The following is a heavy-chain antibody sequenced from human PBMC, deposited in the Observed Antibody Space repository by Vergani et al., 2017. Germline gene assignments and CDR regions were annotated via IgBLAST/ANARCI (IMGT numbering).Heavy chain of an antibody. CDR1: GGSISSSSYY. V-gene: IGHV4-39*01. CDR3: ASGIAVADEGSYYFDY. J-gene: IGHJ4*02. D-gene: IGHD6-19*01. CDR2: IYYSGST. Sequence: QLQLQESGPGLVKPSETLSLTCTVSGGSISSSSYYWGWIRQPPGKGLEWIGSIYYSGSTYYNPSLKGRVTMSVDTSKNQFSLKLSPVTAADTAVYYYASGIAVADEGSYYFDYWGQGTLVTVSS.